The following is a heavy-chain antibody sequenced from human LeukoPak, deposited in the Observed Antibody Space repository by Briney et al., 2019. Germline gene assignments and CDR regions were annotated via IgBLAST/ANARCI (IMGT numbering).Heavy chain of an antibody. Sequence: KPSETLYLTCAVYGGSFSGYYWSWIRQPPGKGLEWIGEINHSGSTNYNPSLKGRVTISVDTSKNQFSLKLSSVTAADTAVYYCARVWARDCSSTSCYRYYYYYYMDVWGKGTTVTVSS. D-gene: IGHD2-2*02. V-gene: IGHV4-34*01. J-gene: IGHJ6*03. CDR2: INHSGST. CDR3: ARVWARDCSSTSCYRYYYYYYMDV. CDR1: GGSFSGYY.